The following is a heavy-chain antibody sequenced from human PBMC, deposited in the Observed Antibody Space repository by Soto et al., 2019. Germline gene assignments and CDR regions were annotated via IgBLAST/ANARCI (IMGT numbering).Heavy chain of an antibody. CDR3: VRDPATVTSYFEY. V-gene: IGHV3-33*01. Sequence: QVQLVESGGGVVQPGRSLRLSCAAFGFTLSSYGMHWVRQAPGKGLEWVAVIWYDGNKKYYADSVKGRFTISKDNSKLDLQMNSLRGEDTAVYYCVRDPATVTSYFEYWGQGTLGTVSS. CDR1: GFTLSSYG. D-gene: IGHD2-21*02. CDR2: IWYDGNKK. J-gene: IGHJ4*02.